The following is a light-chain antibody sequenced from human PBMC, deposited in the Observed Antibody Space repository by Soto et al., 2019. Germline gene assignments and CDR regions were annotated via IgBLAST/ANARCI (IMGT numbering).Light chain of an antibody. Sequence: QSALTQPASVSGSPGQSITISCTGSTDDVGGYNYVSWYQQHPGKAPKLMIYDVTYRPSGVSNRFSGSKSGNTASLTISGLQAEDEGDYYCSSKSSNNPVVFGGGTQLTVL. CDR3: SSKSSNNPVV. J-gene: IGLJ2*01. V-gene: IGLV2-14*03. CDR1: TDDVGGYNY. CDR2: DVT.